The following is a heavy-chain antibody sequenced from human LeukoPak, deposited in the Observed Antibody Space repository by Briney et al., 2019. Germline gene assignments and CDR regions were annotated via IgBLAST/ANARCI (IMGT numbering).Heavy chain of an antibody. CDR2: ISGSGGST. V-gene: IGHV3-23*01. J-gene: IGHJ4*02. D-gene: IGHD4-11*01. CDR1: GFTFSSYA. CDR3: AKGYLLLGTVTTFDY. Sequence: PGGSLRLSCAASGFTFSSYAMSWVRQAPGKGLEWVSAISGSGGSTYYADSVKGRFTISRDNSKNTLYLQMNSLRAEDTAVYYCAKGYLLLGTVTTFDYWGQGTLVTVSS.